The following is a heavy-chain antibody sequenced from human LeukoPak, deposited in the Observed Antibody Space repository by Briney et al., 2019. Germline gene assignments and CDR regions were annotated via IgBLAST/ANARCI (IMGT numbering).Heavy chain of an antibody. V-gene: IGHV3-48*03. CDR1: GFTFSNYE. Sequence: GGSLRLSCAASGFTFSNYEMNWVRQAPGRGLEWVSYIYGSGGKIYYADSLKGRFTISRDNAKNSLYLQMNNLRAEDSAVYYCVRDRGGWYKMLDYWGQGTLVTVSS. D-gene: IGHD6-19*01. CDR2: IYGSGGKI. CDR3: VRDRGGWYKMLDY. J-gene: IGHJ4*02.